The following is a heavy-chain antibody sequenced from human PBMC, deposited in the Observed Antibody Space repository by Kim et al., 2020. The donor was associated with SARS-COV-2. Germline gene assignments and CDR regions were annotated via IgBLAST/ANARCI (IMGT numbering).Heavy chain of an antibody. J-gene: IGHJ5*02. V-gene: IGHV4-31*02. CDR1: GGAISSGGYS. D-gene: IGHD1-7*01. CDR3: AGLPFRELNWFDP. CDR2: IYYTGTT. Sequence: GGAISSGGYSGGWIRQHPGKGREGIGYIYYTGTTYYNPSLKSRVTISVDTSKNQFSLELSSVTAADTAVYYCAGLPFRELNWFDPWGQGTLAT.